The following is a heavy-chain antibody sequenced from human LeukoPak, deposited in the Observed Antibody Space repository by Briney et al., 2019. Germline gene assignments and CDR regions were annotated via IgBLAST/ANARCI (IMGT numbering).Heavy chain of an antibody. CDR1: GGSFSGYY. Sequence: SETLSLTCAVYGGSFSGYYWSWIRQPPGKGLEWIGEINHSGSTNYNPSLKSRVTISVDTSKNQFSLKLSSVTAADTAVYYCARHGRDGYNWWALYFDYWGQGTLVTVSS. CDR2: INHSGST. D-gene: IGHD5-24*01. CDR3: ARHGRDGYNWWALYFDY. V-gene: IGHV4-34*01. J-gene: IGHJ4*02.